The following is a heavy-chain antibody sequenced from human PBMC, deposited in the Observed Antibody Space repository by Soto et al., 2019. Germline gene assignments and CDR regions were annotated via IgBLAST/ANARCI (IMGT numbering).Heavy chain of an antibody. J-gene: IGHJ4*02. D-gene: IGHD2-15*01. CDR3: ARENCSGGSCWYYFDY. CDR2: INPSGGST. Sequence: QVQLVQSGAEVKKPGASVKVSCKASGYTFTSYYMHWVRQAPGQGLEWMGIINPSGGSTSYAQKFQGRVTMTRDTSTSTVYMELSSLRSEDTAVYYCARENCSGGSCWYYFDYWGQGTLVTVSS. CDR1: GYTFTSYY. V-gene: IGHV1-46*01.